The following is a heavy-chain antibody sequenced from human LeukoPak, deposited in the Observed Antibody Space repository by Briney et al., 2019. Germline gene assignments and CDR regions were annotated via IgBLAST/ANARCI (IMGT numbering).Heavy chain of an antibody. D-gene: IGHD2-2*01. CDR1: GGSISSSSHY. V-gene: IGHV4-39*07. CDR2: IYYSGST. CDR3: ARVGVPAAYITGAFDI. Sequence: SETLSLTCTVSGGSISSSSHYWGWIRQPPGKGLEWIGSIYYSGSTYYNPSLKSRVTISVDTSKNQFSLKLSSVTAADTAVYYCARVGVPAAYITGAFDIWGQGTMVTVSS. J-gene: IGHJ3*02.